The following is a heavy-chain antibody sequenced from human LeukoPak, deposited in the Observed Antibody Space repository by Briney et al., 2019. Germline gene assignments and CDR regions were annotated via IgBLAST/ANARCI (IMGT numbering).Heavy chain of an antibody. J-gene: IGHJ6*02. Sequence: ASVRVSCKASGYTFTDYYIHLVRQAPGQALEWMGWINPNSGDTKYPQNFQDRVTVTRDTSTTTAYMDLTRLKSEDTAVYYCARSERRLDISHYYYPMDVWGQGTTVTVSS. D-gene: IGHD1-1*01. CDR3: ARSERRLDISHYYYPMDV. CDR1: GYTFTDYY. V-gene: IGHV1-2*02. CDR2: INPNSGDT.